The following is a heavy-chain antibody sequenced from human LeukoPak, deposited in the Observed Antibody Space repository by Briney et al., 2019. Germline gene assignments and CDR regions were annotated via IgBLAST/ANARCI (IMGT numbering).Heavy chain of an antibody. CDR2: MNPNSGNT. V-gene: IGHV1-8*01. D-gene: IGHD6-19*01. J-gene: IGHJ6*02. CDR3: ARGGKNSGWSFYYYYGMDV. CDR1: GYTFTSYD. Sequence: ASVKVSCKASGYTFTSYDINWVRQATGQGLEWVGWMNPNSGNTGYTQKFQGRVTMTRNTSISTAYMELSSLRSEDTAVYYCARGGKNSGWSFYYYYGMDVWGQGTTVTVSS.